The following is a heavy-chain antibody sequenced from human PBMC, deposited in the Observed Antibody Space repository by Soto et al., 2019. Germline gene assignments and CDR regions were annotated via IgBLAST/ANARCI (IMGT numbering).Heavy chain of an antibody. Sequence: QVQLVESGGGVVQPGRSLRLSCAASGFTFSSYGMHWVRQAPGKGLEWVAVIWYDGSNKYYADSVKGRFTISRDNSKNTLYLQMNSLRAEDTAVYYCAREGDGFGELLPFHYWGQGTLVTVSS. CDR2: IWYDGSNK. J-gene: IGHJ4*02. D-gene: IGHD3-10*01. CDR3: AREGDGFGELLPFHY. V-gene: IGHV3-33*01. CDR1: GFTFSSYG.